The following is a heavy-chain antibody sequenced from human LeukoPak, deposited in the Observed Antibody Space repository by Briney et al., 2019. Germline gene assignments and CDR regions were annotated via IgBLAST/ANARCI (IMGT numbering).Heavy chain of an antibody. CDR1: GFTFSSYW. CDR3: ARGGLFRYGGTSGDY. D-gene: IGHD4/OR15-4a*01. CDR2: INQHGSES. V-gene: IGHV3-7*01. Sequence: GGSLRLSCAASGFTFSSYWMSWVRQAPGKGLEWVANINQHGSESYYVDSVKGRFIISRDNAKNSMYLHMSSLRGDDMAVYYCARGGLFRYGGTSGDYWGQGTLVTVSS. J-gene: IGHJ4*02.